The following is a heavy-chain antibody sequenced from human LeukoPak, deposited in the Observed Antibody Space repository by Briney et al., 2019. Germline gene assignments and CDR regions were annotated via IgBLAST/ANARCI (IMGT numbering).Heavy chain of an antibody. J-gene: IGHJ6*03. CDR2: INPNSGGT. V-gene: IGHV1-2*02. CDR1: GYTFTGYY. CDR3: ARIPTRAKNYYYYYMDV. Sequence: GASVKVSCKASGYTFTGYYMHWVRQAPGQGLEWMGWINPNSGGTNYAQKFQGRVTITRSTSISTAYMELSSLRSEDTAVYYCARIPTRAKNYYYYYMDVWGKGTTVTVSS.